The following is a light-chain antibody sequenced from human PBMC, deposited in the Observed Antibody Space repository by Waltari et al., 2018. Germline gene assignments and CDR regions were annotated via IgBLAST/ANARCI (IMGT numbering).Light chain of an antibody. Sequence: QSALTQPASVFGSLGQSVPLSCTGTATDIGCSDYFSWYQQHSGKAPKLLIFAVSSRPSEISARFSASKSGNTASLTISGLQTEDEADYFCCSYAGKYTSVFGAGTKVTVL. V-gene: IGLV2-14*03. CDR2: AVS. J-gene: IGLJ2*01. CDR1: ATDIGCSDY. CDR3: CSYAGKYTSV.